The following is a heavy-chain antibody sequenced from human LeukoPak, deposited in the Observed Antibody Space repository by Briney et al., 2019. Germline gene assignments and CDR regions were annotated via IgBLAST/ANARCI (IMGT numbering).Heavy chain of an antibody. Sequence: GGSLRLSCAASGFTFSSNYMSWVRQAPGTGLEWVSVIYSSGRTDYTDSVKGRVTISRDKSKNTMYLQMNSLRAEHTAMYYCARNYGSGSYFNAWIDYWGQGTLVTVSS. CDR3: ARNYGSGSYFNAWIDY. CDR1: GFTFSSNY. CDR2: IYSSGRT. J-gene: IGHJ4*02. D-gene: IGHD3-10*01. V-gene: IGHV3-53*01.